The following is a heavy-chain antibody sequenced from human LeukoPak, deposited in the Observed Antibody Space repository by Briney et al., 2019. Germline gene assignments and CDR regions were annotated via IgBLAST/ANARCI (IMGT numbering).Heavy chain of an antibody. J-gene: IGHJ4*02. Sequence: ASVKVSCKVSGFTLNELSIHWVRQAPGKGLEWMGWVKPHSGDTAYAQKFQGRVTMTRDSATSTVYMELSGLRSEDSAVYYCTRGVGVAGDYWGQGTLVTVSS. CDR2: VKPHSGDT. CDR1: GFTLNELS. D-gene: IGHD3-3*01. CDR3: TRGVGVAGDY. V-gene: IGHV1-8*01.